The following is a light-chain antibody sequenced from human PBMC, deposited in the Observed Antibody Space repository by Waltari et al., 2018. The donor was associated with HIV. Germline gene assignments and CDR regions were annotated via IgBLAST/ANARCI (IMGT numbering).Light chain of an antibody. CDR3: QQLTT. CDR2: STS. CDR1: QGLSSF. J-gene: IGKJ2*01. Sequence: DTQLTQSPSFLYASVGDRVTITCRASQGLSSFLAWYQQKPGKAPKLLIYSTSTLQSGVPSRFSGGGSGTEFSLTISSLQPEDLGTYFCQQLTTFGQGTQLEI. V-gene: IGKV1-9*01.